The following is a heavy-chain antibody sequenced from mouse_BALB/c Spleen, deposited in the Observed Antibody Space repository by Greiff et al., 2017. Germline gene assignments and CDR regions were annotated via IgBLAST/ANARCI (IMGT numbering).Heavy chain of an antibody. CDR3: TRCYYGPNWYFDV. V-gene: IGHV1S81*02. CDR1: GYTFTSYY. CDR2: INPSNGGT. D-gene: IGHD1-1*01. J-gene: IGHJ1*01. Sequence: VQLQQPGAELVKPGASVKLSCKASGYTFTSYYMYWVKQRPGQGLEWIGGINPSNGGTNFNEKFKSKATLTVDKSSSTAYMQLSSLTSEDSAVYYCTRCYYGPNWYFDVWGAGTTVTVSS.